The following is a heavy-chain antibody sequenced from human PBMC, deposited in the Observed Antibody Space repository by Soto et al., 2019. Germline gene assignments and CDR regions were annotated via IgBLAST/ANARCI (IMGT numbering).Heavy chain of an antibody. CDR2: ISAYNGNT. CDR3: ARATGRTKQEAIDY. J-gene: IGHJ4*02. Sequence: ASVKVSCKASGHTFTSYGISWVRQAPGQGLEWMGWISAYNGNTNYAQKLQGRVTMTTDTSTSTAYMELRSLRSDDTAVYYCARATGRTKQEAIDYWGQGTLVTVS. CDR1: GHTFTSYG. V-gene: IGHV1-18*01.